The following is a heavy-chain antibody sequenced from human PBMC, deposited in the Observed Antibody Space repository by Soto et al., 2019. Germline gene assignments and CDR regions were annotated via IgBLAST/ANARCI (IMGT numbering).Heavy chain of an antibody. J-gene: IGHJ6*03. V-gene: IGHV3-30*18. Sequence: QVYLVESGGGVVQPGRSLRLSCAASGFTFKNHAMHWVRQAPGKGLEWVAVISYDGSKKYYGDSVKGRFTISRDNPKNTLYLEITSLRPEDTSMYYCAKDPRIAVVGPPSVRYYYFYMDFWGKGTTVAVSS. D-gene: IGHD2-15*01. CDR1: GFTFKNHA. CDR2: ISYDGSKK. CDR3: AKDPRIAVVGPPSVRYYYFYMDF.